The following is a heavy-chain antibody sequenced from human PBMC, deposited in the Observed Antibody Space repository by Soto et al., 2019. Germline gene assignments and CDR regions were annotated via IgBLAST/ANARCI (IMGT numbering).Heavy chain of an antibody. CDR1: GYTFTSYY. CDR2: IDPNSGGT. Sequence: EASVKVSCEASGYTFTSYYIHWVRQAPGQGLEYVGMIDPNSGGTNYAQKFQGRVSMTRDTSTSSVYMELSSLRSEDTAVYYCTREKGHTYFFDYWGQGTLVTVSS. CDR3: TREKGHTYFFDY. J-gene: IGHJ4*02. V-gene: IGHV1-46*03.